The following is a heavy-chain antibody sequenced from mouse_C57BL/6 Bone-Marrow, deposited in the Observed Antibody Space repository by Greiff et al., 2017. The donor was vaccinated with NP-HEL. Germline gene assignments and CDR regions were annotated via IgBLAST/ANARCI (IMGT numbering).Heavy chain of an antibody. CDR2: ISSGSSTI. CDR1: GFTFSDYG. Sequence: EVKLMESGGGLVKPGGSLKLSCAASGFTFSDYGMHWVRQAPEKGLEWVAYISSGSSTIYYADTVKGRFTISRDNAKNTLFLQMTSLRSEDTAMYYCARGIYYGRSYWYFDVWGTGTTVTVSS. CDR3: ARGIYYGRSYWYFDV. V-gene: IGHV5-17*01. D-gene: IGHD1-1*01. J-gene: IGHJ1*03.